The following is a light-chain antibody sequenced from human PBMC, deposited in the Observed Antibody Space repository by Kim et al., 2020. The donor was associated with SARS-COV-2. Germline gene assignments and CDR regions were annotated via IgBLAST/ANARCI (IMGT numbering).Light chain of an antibody. CDR1: SSNIGSNY. CDR3: VAWDDSLSGPV. J-gene: IGLJ3*02. Sequence: ELTQPPSTSGTPGQRVTISCSGSSSNIGSNYVYWYHQLPGTAPKLLMYSDDQRPSGVPDRFSGSKSGTSASLAISGLRSEDEADYYCVAWDDSLSGPVFGGGTQLTVL. CDR2: SDD. V-gene: IGLV1-47*02.